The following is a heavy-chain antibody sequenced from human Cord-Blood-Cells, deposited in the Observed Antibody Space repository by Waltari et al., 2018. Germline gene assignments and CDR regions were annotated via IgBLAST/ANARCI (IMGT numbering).Heavy chain of an antibody. CDR2: INHSGST. CDR3: ARGHQPSIAAREDAFDI. CDR1: GGSFSGYY. D-gene: IGHD6-6*01. J-gene: IGHJ3*02. V-gene: IGHV4-34*01. Sequence: QVQLQQWGAGLLKPSETLSLTCAVYGGSFSGYYWSWIRQPPGKGLEWIGEINHSGSTNYNPSLKSRVTISVDTSKNQFSLKLSSVTAADTAVYYCARGHQPSIAAREDAFDIWGQGTMVTVSS.